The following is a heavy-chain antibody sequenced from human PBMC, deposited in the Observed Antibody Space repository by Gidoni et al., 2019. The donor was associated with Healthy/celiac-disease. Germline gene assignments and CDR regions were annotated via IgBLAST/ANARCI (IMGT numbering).Heavy chain of an antibody. CDR3: ARDHLPENFWVGYEHDAFDI. V-gene: IGHV1-3*01. Sequence: QVQLVQSGAAVKKPGASVKVSCKASGYTFTSYAMHWVRQAPGQRLEWMGWINAGNGNTKYSQKFQGRVTITRDTSASTAYMELSSLRSEDTAVYYCARDHLPENFWVGYEHDAFDIWGQGTMVTVSS. J-gene: IGHJ3*02. CDR2: INAGNGNT. CDR1: GYTFTSYA. D-gene: IGHD5-12*01.